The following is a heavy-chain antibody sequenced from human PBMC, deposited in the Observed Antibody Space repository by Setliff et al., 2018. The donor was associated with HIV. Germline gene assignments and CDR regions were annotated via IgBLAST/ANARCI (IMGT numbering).Heavy chain of an antibody. V-gene: IGHV4-34*01. CDR2: IDHSGST. CDR1: GGSFNGYY. D-gene: IGHD3-10*01. CDR3: ARGLNYYGSGSYLPLGY. J-gene: IGHJ4*02. Sequence: SETLSLTCAVYGGSFNGYYWTWIRQPSGKGLEWIGEIDHSGSTKYHASLKSRVTISIDTSKNQISLKLSSVTAADTAVYYCARGLNYYGSGSYLPLGYWGQGTLVTVSS.